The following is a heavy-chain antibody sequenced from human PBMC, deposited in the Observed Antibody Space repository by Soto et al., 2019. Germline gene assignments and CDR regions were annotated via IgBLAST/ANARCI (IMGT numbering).Heavy chain of an antibody. J-gene: IGHJ4*02. V-gene: IGHV4-34*01. CDR2: INHSGST. D-gene: IGHD6-13*01. CDR3: ARGQGSSGYGLFLDY. Sequence: PSETLSLTCAVYGGSFSGYYWSWIRQPPWKGLEWIGEINHSGSTNYNPSLKSRVTISVDTSKNQFSLKLSSVTAADTAVYYCARGQGSSGYGLFLDYWGQGTLVTAPQ. CDR1: GGSFSGYY.